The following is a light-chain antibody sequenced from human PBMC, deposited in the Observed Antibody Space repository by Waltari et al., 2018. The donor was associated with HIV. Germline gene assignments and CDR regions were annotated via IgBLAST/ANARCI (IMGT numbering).Light chain of an antibody. CDR3: CSYATWV. CDR2: EVN. CDR1: RSDVGSYNL. V-gene: IGLV2-23*02. J-gene: IGLJ3*02. Sequence: QSALTQPAPVSGSPGQSITISCTGTRSDVGSYNLVSWYQQHPGKAPKLMIYEVNKRPSGVSNRFSGSKSGNTASLTISGLQAEDEADYYCCSYATWVFGGGTKLTVL.